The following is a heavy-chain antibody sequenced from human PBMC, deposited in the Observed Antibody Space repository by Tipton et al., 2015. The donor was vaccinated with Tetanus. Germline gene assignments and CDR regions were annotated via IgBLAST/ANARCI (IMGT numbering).Heavy chain of an antibody. CDR3: ARQADNWFDP. Sequence: LRLSCTVSGGSINSGTYSWGWIRQPPGKGLEWIGSVYNSGGTYYNPSLKSRVTISVDAPKNQFSLKLSSVTAADTAVYYCARQADNWFDPWGQGTLVTVSS. CDR2: VYNSGGT. CDR1: GGSINSGTYS. V-gene: IGHV4-39*01. J-gene: IGHJ5*02. D-gene: IGHD2-15*01.